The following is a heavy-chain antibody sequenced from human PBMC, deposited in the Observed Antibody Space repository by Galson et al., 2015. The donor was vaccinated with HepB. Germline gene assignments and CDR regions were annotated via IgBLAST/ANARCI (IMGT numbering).Heavy chain of an antibody. CDR3: AKDRSGYYGYYYYGMDV. V-gene: IGHV3-9*01. CDR1: GFTFDDYA. CDR2: ISWNSGSI. D-gene: IGHD3-3*01. Sequence: SLRLSCAASGFTFDDYAMHWVRQAPGKGLEWVSGISWNSGSIGYADSVKGRFTISRDNAKNSLYLQMNSLRAEDTALYYCAKDRSGYYGYYYYGMDVWGQGTTVTVSS. J-gene: IGHJ6*02.